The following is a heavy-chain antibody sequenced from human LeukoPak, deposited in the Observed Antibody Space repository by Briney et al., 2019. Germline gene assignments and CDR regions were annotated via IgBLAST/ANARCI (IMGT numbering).Heavy chain of an antibody. Sequence: GGSLRLSCTASAFTFSEYWMHWVRQAPGKGLVWVSRITNDGSRTMYADSVKGRFTISRDNSKNTLYLQINSLRPEDTAVYYCAKDQSQWGQGTLVIVSS. CDR3: AKDQSQ. CDR2: ITNDGSRT. J-gene: IGHJ4*02. V-gene: IGHV3-74*03. CDR1: AFTFSEYW.